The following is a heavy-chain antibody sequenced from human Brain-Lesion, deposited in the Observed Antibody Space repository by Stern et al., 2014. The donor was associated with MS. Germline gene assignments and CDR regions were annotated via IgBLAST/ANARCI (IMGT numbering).Heavy chain of an antibody. V-gene: IGHV3-23*01. J-gene: IGHJ1*01. Sequence: VQLLGSGGGLVQPGGSLRLSCAASGFSFSPYAMSWVRQTPGKGLQWVSXISGRGGPTYYADSVKGRFTISRDNSKNTLYLQMDSLRADDTAVYYCAKWPHHIAVAGTRYFQHWGQGTLVTVSS. CDR3: AKWPHHIAVAGTRYFQH. CDR1: GFSFSPYA. CDR2: ISGRGGPT. D-gene: IGHD6-19*01.